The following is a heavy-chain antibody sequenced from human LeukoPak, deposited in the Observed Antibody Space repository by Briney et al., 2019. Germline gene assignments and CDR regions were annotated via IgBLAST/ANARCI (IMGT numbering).Heavy chain of an antibody. CDR2: ISSSSSTI. Sequence: GGSLSLSCAASGFTFSSYSMNWVRQAPGKGLEWVSYISSSSSTIYYADSVKGRFTISRVNAKNSLYLQMTSLIAEGPAVYYCARDVNCRGGSCYYFIDYWGQGTLVTVSS. CDR3: ARDVNCRGGSCYYFIDY. D-gene: IGHD2-15*01. J-gene: IGHJ4*02. V-gene: IGHV3-48*01. CDR1: GFTFSSYS.